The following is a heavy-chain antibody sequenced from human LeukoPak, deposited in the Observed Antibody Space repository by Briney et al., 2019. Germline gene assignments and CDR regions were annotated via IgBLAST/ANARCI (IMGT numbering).Heavy chain of an antibody. J-gene: IGHJ6*03. V-gene: IGHV3-21*01. D-gene: IGHD6-19*01. Sequence: GGSLRLSCVGSGYTFTTYGMSWVRQAPGKGLEWVSGLDNNGDNTYYADSVKGRFTISRDNAKNSLYLQMNSLRAEDTAVYYCARVSSGWYDGYYYYMDVWGKGTTVTISS. CDR1: GYTFTTYG. CDR2: LDNNGDNT. CDR3: ARVSSGWYDGYYYYMDV.